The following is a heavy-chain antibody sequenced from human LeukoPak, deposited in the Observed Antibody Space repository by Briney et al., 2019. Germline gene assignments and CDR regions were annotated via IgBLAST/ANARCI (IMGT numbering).Heavy chain of an antibody. CDR3: ARGRQWLRDY. Sequence: GGSLRLSCAASGFTFSNYAMHWVRQPPGKGLEWVALISYDGEKEYYVDSVKGRFTISRDNSKNTLYLQMSSLRVEDTAVYYCARGRQWLRDYWGQGTLVTVSS. D-gene: IGHD6-19*01. V-gene: IGHV3-30*03. CDR1: GFTFSNYA. J-gene: IGHJ4*02. CDR2: ISYDGEKE.